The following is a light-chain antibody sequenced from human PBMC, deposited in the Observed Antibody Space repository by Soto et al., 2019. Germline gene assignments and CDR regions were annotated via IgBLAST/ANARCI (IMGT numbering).Light chain of an antibody. CDR3: QNYNSAPIT. V-gene: IGKV1-27*01. CDR1: QGINIY. Sequence: ENQMKKSPSSLSAYVGDRVTINCRASQGINIYLAWYQQAAGKVPKHLIYGASKLQSGVPSRFRGGGSGTNFTLTICSLQPEDVGTYYCQNYNSAPITFGQGTRLEIK. J-gene: IGKJ5*01. CDR2: GAS.